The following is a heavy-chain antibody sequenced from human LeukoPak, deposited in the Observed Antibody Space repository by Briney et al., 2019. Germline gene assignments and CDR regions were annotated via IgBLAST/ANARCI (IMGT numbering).Heavy chain of an antibody. CDR1: GFTFSSYA. CDR2: ISGSGGST. D-gene: IGHD6-19*01. CDR3: AKELGIAVAGTSSGVDWFDP. Sequence: GGSLRLSCAASGFTFSSYAMSWVRQAPGKGLEWVSAISGSGGSTYYADSVKCRFTISRDNSKNTLYLQMNSLRAEDTAVYYCAKELGIAVAGTSSGVDWFDPWGQGTLVTVSS. J-gene: IGHJ5*02. V-gene: IGHV3-23*01.